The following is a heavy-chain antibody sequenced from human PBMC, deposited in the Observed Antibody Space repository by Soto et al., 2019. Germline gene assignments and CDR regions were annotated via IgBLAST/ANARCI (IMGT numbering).Heavy chain of an antibody. D-gene: IGHD2-2*02. CDR1: GGSISSGGYY. V-gene: IGHV4-31*03. CDR3: ARDSIVVVPAAIDAYYYYGMDV. J-gene: IGHJ6*02. Sequence: SETLSLTCTVSGGSISSGGYYWSWIRQHPGKGLEWIGYIYYSGSTYYNPSLKSRVTISVDTSKNQFSLKLSSVTAADTAVYYCARDSIVVVPAAIDAYYYYGMDVWGQGTTVTVSS. CDR2: IYYSGST.